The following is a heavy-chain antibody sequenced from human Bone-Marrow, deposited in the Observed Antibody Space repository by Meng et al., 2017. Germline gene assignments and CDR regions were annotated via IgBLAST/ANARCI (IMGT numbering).Heavy chain of an antibody. V-gene: IGHV4-34*01. CDR2: INHSGST. CDR1: GGSYSGYY. Sequence: QLQRPPWGAGLLKPSETLSLTCAVYGGSYSGYYWSWIRQSPGKGLEWIGEINHSGSTNYHPSLKSRVTISVDTSKTQFSLKLSSVTAADTAVYYCARAYYGSGSYYQNWGQGTLVTVSS. CDR3: ARAYYGSGSYYQN. D-gene: IGHD3-10*01. J-gene: IGHJ4*02.